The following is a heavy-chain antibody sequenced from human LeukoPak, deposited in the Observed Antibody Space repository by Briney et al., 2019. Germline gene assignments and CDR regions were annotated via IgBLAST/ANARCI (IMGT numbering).Heavy chain of an antibody. CDR3: ARVRALSYYDSSGDLYYFQY. J-gene: IGHJ4*02. V-gene: IGHV4-59*01. D-gene: IGHD3-22*01. CDR1: GGSISSYY. Sequence: SETLSLTCTVSGGSISSYYWSRLRQPPGKGLEWIGFIYYSGITDYNPSLKSRVTISVDASKNQFSLKLSSVTAADTAVYYCARVRALSYYDSSGDLYYFQYWGQGTLVTVSS. CDR2: IYYSGIT.